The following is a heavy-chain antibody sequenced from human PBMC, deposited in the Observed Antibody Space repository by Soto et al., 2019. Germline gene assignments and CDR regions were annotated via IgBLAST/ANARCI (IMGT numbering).Heavy chain of an antibody. D-gene: IGHD2-8*02. Sequence: QVQLQQWGAGLLKPSETLSLTCAVYGGSFSGYYWTWIRQPPGTGLEWIGEINHSGSTNYNPSLKCRVTVSRDTSQNQCSLKLTSVTAADTAVYYCARDKITGLFDYWGQGTLVTVSS. V-gene: IGHV4-34*01. CDR1: GGSFSGYY. CDR2: INHSGST. CDR3: ARDKITGLFDY. J-gene: IGHJ4*02.